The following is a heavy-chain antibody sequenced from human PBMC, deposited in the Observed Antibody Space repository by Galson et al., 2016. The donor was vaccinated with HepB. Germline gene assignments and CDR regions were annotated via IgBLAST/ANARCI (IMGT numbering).Heavy chain of an antibody. V-gene: IGHV4-61*03. D-gene: IGHD5-18*01. Sequence: SETLSLTCTVSGGSISSRNYYWAWIRQPPGKGLEWIGFVFYDERTGYDPSFKSRVTISLDTAKKHFSLQLTSVTAADTAVYYCAREYTYDHYFDYWGQGTLVTVSS. CDR1: GGSISSRNYY. J-gene: IGHJ4*02. CDR2: VFYDERT. CDR3: AREYTYDHYFDY.